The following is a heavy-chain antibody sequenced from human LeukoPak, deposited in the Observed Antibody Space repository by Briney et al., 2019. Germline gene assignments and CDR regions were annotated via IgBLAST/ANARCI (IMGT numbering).Heavy chain of an antibody. Sequence: SETLSLTCTVSGGSISSYHWSWIRQPPGKGLEWIGYIYYSGSTNYNPSLKSRVTISVDTSKNQFSLKLSSVTAADTAVYYCARDLGPNYDILTGYGMDVWGQGTTVTVSS. CDR1: GGSISSYH. CDR3: ARDLGPNYDILTGYGMDV. V-gene: IGHV4-59*01. J-gene: IGHJ6*02. D-gene: IGHD3-9*01. CDR2: IYYSGST.